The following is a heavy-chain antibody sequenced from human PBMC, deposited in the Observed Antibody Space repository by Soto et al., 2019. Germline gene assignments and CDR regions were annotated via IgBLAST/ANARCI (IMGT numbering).Heavy chain of an antibody. CDR1: GGSISSYY. CDR3: ARRSYEGNYLDY. J-gene: IGHJ4*02. CDR2: IYYSGST. D-gene: IGHD3-22*01. V-gene: IGHV4-59*08. Sequence: SETLSLTCTVSGGSISSYYWSWIRQPPGKGLEWIGYIYYSGSTNYNPSLKSRVTISVDTSKNQFSLKLSSVTAADTAVYYCARRSYEGNYLDYWGQGTLVTVSS.